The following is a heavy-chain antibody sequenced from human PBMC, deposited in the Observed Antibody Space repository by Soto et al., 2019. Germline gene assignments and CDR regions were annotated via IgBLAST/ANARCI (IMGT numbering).Heavy chain of an antibody. CDR1: GFTFSSYW. J-gene: IGHJ4*02. Sequence: GGSLRLSCAASGFTFSSYWMHWARQAPRKGLVWVSRINSDGSSTSYADSVKGRFTISRDNAKNTLYLQMNSLRAEDTAVYYCATGYSSSWHNTLAYWGQGVLVTVSS. V-gene: IGHV3-74*01. CDR2: INSDGSST. CDR3: ATGYSSSWHNTLAY. D-gene: IGHD6-13*01.